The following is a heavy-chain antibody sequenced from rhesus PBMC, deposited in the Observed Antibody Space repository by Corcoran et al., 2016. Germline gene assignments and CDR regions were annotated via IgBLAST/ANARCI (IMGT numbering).Heavy chain of an antibody. CDR3: VQETYGSSAAS. CDR2: SEGKSGIK. CDR1: GASMNRLW. J-gene: IGHJ4*01. D-gene: IGHD4-29*01. V-gene: IGHV4-80*01. Sequence: QVELQESGPGLVKPSETLSLTCTVSGASMNRLWWGWIRQAPGKGLEWIGESEGKSGIKKYNPSLKVRVTISTDISKSQFSLRLDSMTAADTARYYCVQETYGSSAASWGQGVLVTVSS.